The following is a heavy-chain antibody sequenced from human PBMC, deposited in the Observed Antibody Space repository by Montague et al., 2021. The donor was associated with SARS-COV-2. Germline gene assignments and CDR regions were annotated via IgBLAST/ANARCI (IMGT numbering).Heavy chain of an antibody. Sequence: SETLSLTCAVYGGSISGYYWCWIRQPPGKGLEWIGEINHNGSTNXNQSPQSRVTITVDTSTNKFTLKLRSVTAADAALYYCSRGGPVSTVYYSYGMDVWGQGTTVTVSS. J-gene: IGHJ6*02. D-gene: IGHD4-11*01. CDR1: GGSISGYY. V-gene: IGHV4-34*01. CDR3: SRGGPVSTVYYSYGMDV. CDR2: INHNGST.